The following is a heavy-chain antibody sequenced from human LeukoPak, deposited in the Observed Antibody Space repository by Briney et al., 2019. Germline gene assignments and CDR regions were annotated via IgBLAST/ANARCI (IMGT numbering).Heavy chain of an antibody. V-gene: IGHV3-23*01. J-gene: IGHJ6*02. CDR3: AKVTRELDYSMDV. CDR2: IGDSGSVT. D-gene: IGHD1-1*01. CDR1: GFTFRSYA. Sequence: GGSLRLSCVASGFTFRSYALSWVRQAPGKGLEWVSTIGDSGSVTFAADAVKGRFTISRDNSKNTMYLQMDSLRVVDTAVYYCAKVTRELDYSMDVWGQGTTVTVSS.